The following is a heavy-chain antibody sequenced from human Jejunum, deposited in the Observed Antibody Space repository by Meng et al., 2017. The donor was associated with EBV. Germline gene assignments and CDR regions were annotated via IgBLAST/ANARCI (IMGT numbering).Heavy chain of an antibody. V-gene: IGHV7-4-1*02. CDR1: GYSFTSRA. Sequence: QVRLLQSGSELKPPGASVKVSCKASGYSFTSRAMHWVRQAPGQGLEWMGWINTDTRNPTYAQGLTGRFVFSLDTSVSTAYLQISSLKAEDTAVYYCARGEGGYCSSSSCYLGTWGQGTLVTVSS. CDR3: ARGEGGYCSSSSCYLGT. CDR2: INTDTRNP. J-gene: IGHJ4*02. D-gene: IGHD2-2*01.